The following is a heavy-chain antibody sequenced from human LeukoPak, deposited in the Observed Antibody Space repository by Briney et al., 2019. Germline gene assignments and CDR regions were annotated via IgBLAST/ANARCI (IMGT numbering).Heavy chain of an antibody. Sequence: GGSLRLSCAASGFTFSNYWMNWVRRAPGKGLEWVSVIYSGGSTYYADSVKGRFTISRDNSKNTLYLQMNSLRAEDTAVYYCARVQVLCGGDCWIFDYWGQGTLVTVSS. CDR3: ARVQVLCGGDCWIFDY. CDR2: IYSGGST. V-gene: IGHV3-53*01. D-gene: IGHD2-21*02. J-gene: IGHJ4*02. CDR1: GFTFSNYW.